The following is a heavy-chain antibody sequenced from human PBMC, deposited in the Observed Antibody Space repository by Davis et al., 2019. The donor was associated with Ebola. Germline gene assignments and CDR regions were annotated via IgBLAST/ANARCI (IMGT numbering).Heavy chain of an antibody. CDR3: AREVGETKLDQ. CDR2: INAYNGNT. V-gene: IGHV1-18*01. J-gene: IGHJ4*02. CDR1: GYTFTSYG. Sequence: ASVKVSCKASGYTFTSYGISWVRQAPGQGLEWIGWINAYNGNTKYAQKLQGRVTLTADESTSTAYMELTNLRSDDTAVYYCAREVGETKLDQWGQGTLVTVSS. D-gene: IGHD1-26*01.